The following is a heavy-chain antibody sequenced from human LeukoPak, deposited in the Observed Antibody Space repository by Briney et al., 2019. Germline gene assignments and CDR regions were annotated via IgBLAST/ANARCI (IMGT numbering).Heavy chain of an antibody. J-gene: IGHJ4*02. Sequence: PGGSLRLSCAASGLTFSSYAMSRVRQAPGKGLEWVSDISGSGGSTYYADSVKGRFTISRDNSKNTLYLQMNSLRAEDTAVYYCAKEGPGIAVAGTGFDYWGQGTLVTVSS. D-gene: IGHD6-19*01. CDR3: AKEGPGIAVAGTGFDY. CDR2: ISGSGGST. V-gene: IGHV3-23*01. CDR1: GLTFSSYA.